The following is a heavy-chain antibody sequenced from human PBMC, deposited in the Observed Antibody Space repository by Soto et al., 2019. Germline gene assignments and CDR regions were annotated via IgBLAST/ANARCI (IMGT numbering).Heavy chain of an antibody. Sequence: QVQLQESGPGLVKTSETQSLTCTVSGGSVSSGPYHWNWVRQPPGKGLEWIGHISYSGTANYNPSLRGRVIMATDTSMNQFSLRLTSVTAADTAVYYCMRSHGAYWGQGALVTVSP. CDR1: GGSVSSGPYH. CDR3: MRSHGAY. J-gene: IGHJ4*02. CDR2: ISYSGTA. V-gene: IGHV4-61*01. D-gene: IGHD2-8*01.